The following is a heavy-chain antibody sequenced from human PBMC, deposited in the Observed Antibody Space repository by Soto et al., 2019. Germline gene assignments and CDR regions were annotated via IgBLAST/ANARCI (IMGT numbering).Heavy chain of an antibody. CDR2: IWYDGSNK. J-gene: IGHJ6*02. V-gene: IGHV3-33*01. CDR3: ARDPLDIVGPNYDYGMDV. Sequence: LRLSCAASGFTFSSYGMHWVRQAPGKGLEWVALIWYDGSNKYYADSVKGRFTISRDNSKNTHYLQMNSLRAEDTAVYYCARDPLDIVGPNYDYGMDVWGQATTVTVSS. CDR1: GFTFSSYG. D-gene: IGHD5-12*01.